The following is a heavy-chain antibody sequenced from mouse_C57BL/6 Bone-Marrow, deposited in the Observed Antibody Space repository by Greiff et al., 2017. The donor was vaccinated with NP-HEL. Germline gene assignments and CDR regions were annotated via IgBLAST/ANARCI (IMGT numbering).Heavy chain of an antibody. CDR1: GYTFTDYY. Sequence: VQLKESGPVLVKPGASVKMSCKASGYTFTDYYMNWVKQSHGKSLEWIGVINPYNGGTSYNQKFKGKATLTVDKSSSTAYMELNSLTSEDSAVYYCARRGAPYAMDYWGQGTSVTVSS. V-gene: IGHV1-19*01. CDR3: ARRGAPYAMDY. J-gene: IGHJ4*01. CDR2: INPYNGGT.